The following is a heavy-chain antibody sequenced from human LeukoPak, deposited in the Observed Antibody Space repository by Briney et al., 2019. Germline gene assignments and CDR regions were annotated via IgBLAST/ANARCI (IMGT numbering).Heavy chain of an antibody. Sequence: SETLSLTCTVSGGSISGYYWTWIRQPPGKGLEYIGYIYYSGSTNHNPSLKSRVTISVGTSKNQFSLKLNSVTAADTAVYYCAGEGAIAVAGKGGAFDIWGQGTMVTVSS. CDR3: AGEGAIAVAGKGGAFDI. D-gene: IGHD6-19*01. V-gene: IGHV4-59*12. CDR2: IYYSGST. CDR1: GGSISGYY. J-gene: IGHJ3*02.